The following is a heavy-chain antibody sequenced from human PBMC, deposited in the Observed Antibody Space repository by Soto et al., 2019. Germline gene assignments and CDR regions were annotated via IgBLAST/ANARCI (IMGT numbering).Heavy chain of an antibody. CDR1: GFTFSSYS. V-gene: IGHV3-21*01. Sequence: EVQLVESGGGLVKPGGSLRLSCVASGFTFSSYSMNWVRQAPGKGLEWVSSISSSTIYIYYADSVKGRFTISRDNAKNSLYLTMNSLRAEDTAVYYCARGEMATVAPFDYWGRGTLVTVSS. CDR2: ISSSTIYI. D-gene: IGHD4-4*01. CDR3: ARGEMATVAPFDY. J-gene: IGHJ4*01.